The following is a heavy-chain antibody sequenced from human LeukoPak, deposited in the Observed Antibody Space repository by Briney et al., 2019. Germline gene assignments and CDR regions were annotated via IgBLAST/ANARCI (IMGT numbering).Heavy chain of an antibody. CDR1: GYTFTSYG. CDR2: ISAYNGNT. CDR3: ARVLDYYDSKYYFDY. J-gene: IGHJ4*02. D-gene: IGHD3-22*01. Sequence: ASVKVSCEASGYTFTSYGISWVRQAPGQGLEWMGWISAYNGNTNYAQKLQGRVTMTTDTSTSTAYMELRSLRSDDTAVYYCARVLDYYDSKYYFDYWGQGILVTVSS. V-gene: IGHV1-18*01.